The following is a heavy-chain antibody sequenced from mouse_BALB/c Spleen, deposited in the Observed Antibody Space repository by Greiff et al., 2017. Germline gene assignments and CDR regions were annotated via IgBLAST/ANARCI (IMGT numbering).Heavy chain of an antibody. CDR1: GYSITSDYA. CDR2: ISYSGST. J-gene: IGHJ1*01. D-gene: IGHD1-2*01. CDR3: AREGKTARGYFDV. V-gene: IGHV3-2*02. Sequence: DVQLQESGPGLVKPSQSLSLTCTVTGYSITSDYAWNWIRQFPGNKLEWRGYISYSGSTSYNPSLKSRISITRDTSKNQFFLQLNSVTTEDTATYYCAREGKTARGYFDVWGAGTTVTVSS.